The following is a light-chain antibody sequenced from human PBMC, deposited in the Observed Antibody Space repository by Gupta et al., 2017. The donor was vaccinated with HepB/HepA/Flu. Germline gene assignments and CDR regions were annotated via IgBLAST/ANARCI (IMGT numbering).Light chain of an antibody. CDR3: QKYNSAPRT. CDR2: AAS. J-gene: IGKJ1*01. V-gene: IGKV1-27*01. Sequence: DVQMTQSPSSLSASVGERVTITCRTSQGISNSFAWYQQKPGKVTKLLIYAASTVQSGVPSWCSGSGSGTDFTLTISSLQPEDVATYYCQKYNSAPRTFGQGTKVEIK. CDR1: QGISNS.